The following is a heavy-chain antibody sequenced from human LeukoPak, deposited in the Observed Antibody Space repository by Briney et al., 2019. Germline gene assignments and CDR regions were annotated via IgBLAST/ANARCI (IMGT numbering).Heavy chain of an antibody. Sequence: SETLSLTCTVSGGSISSGDYYCSWIRQPPGRGLGWIGYIYYSGSTYYNPSLKSRVTISVDTSKNQFSLKLSSVAAADTAVYYCAREPTVVTGAFDIWGQGTMVTVSS. CDR3: AREPTVVTGAFDI. D-gene: IGHD4-23*01. J-gene: IGHJ3*02. V-gene: IGHV4-30-4*08. CDR1: GGSISSGDYY. CDR2: IYYSGST.